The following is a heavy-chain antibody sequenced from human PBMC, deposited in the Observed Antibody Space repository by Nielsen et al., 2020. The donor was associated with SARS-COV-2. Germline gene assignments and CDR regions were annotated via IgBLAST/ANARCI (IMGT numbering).Heavy chain of an antibody. Sequence: SETLSLTCAVSGGSISSGGYSWSWIRQPPGKGLEWIGYIYYSGSTYYNPSLKSRVTISVDTSKDQFSLRLNSVTAADTAVYYCAREKIGRLFDYWGQGTQVAVSS. J-gene: IGHJ4*02. D-gene: IGHD2-21*01. CDR2: IYYSGST. CDR3: AREKIGRLFDY. V-gene: IGHV4-30-4*07. CDR1: GGSISSGGYS.